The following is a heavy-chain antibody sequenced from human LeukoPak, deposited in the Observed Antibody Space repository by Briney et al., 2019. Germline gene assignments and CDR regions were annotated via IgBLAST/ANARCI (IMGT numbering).Heavy chain of an antibody. J-gene: IGHJ4*02. D-gene: IGHD5-12*01. CDR3: ARTSHYVDIAATIPYGIYYFDY. CDR2: INPNSDVT. Sequence: GASVKVSCKASGYTFTGYYMHWVRQAPGQGLEWMGWINPNSDVTNYAQKFQGRVTMTRDTSISTAYMELSSLRSDDTAVYYCARTSHYVDIAATIPYGIYYFDYWGQGTLVTVSS. CDR1: GYTFTGYY. V-gene: IGHV1-2*02.